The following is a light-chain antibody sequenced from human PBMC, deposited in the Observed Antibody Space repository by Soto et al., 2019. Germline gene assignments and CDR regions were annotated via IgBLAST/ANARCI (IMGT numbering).Light chain of an antibody. Sequence: EIVLTQSPGTLSLSPGERATLSCRASQSVSSTYLAWYQQKPGQAPRLLISGASSRATGIPDRFSGSGSGADFTLIISRLEPEDFAVYYCQQYGRSSTFGQGTKV. CDR3: QQYGRSST. V-gene: IGKV3-20*01. CDR1: QSVSSTY. CDR2: GAS. J-gene: IGKJ1*01.